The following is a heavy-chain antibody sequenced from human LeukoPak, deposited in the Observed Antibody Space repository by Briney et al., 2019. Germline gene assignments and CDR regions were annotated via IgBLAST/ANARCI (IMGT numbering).Heavy chain of an antibody. J-gene: IGHJ5*02. CDR1: GFTFSSFA. V-gene: IGHV3-23*01. CDR3: AREGTYYDSSGYYVS. D-gene: IGHD3-22*01. CDR2: ISGSGGRT. Sequence: GGSLRLSCAASGFTFSSFAMTWVRQAPGKGLEWVSVISGSGGRTYYADSAKGRFTLSRDNSNNTLYLEMSSLRAEDTAVYYCAREGTYYDSSGYYVSWGQGTLVTVSS.